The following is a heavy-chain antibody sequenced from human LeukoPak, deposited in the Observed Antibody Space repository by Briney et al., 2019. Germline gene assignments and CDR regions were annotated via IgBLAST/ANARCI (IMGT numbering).Heavy chain of an antibody. V-gene: IGHV4-59*01. J-gene: IGHJ4*02. CDR1: GGSISSYY. CDR3: ARTGVVATSYFFDY. D-gene: IGHD5-12*01. Sequence: SETLSLTRTVSGGSISSYYWSWIRQPPGKGLEWIGFIYYSGSANYNPSLRSRVTMSVDTSKNQFSLKLTSVTAVDTAVYYCARTGVVATSYFFDYWGQGILVTVSS. CDR2: IYYSGSA.